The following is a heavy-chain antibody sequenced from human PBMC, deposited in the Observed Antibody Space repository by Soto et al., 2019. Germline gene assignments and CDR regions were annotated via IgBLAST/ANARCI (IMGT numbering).Heavy chain of an antibody. CDR3: ARLGDILTGYSPYYFDY. V-gene: IGHV4-39*01. CDR2: IYYSGST. CDR1: GGSISSSSYY. J-gene: IGHJ4*02. D-gene: IGHD3-9*01. Sequence: ASETLSLTCTVSGGSISSSSYYWGWIRQPPGKGLEWIGSIYYSGSTYYNPSLKSRVTISVDTSKNQFSLKLSSVTAADTAVYYCARLGDILTGYSPYYFDYWGQGTLVTVSS.